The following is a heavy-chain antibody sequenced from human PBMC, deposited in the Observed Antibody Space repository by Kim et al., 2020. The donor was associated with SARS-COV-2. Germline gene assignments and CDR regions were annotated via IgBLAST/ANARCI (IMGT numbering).Heavy chain of an antibody. CDR2: IYYSGST. D-gene: IGHD3-10*01. J-gene: IGHJ3*02. V-gene: IGHV4-59*01. CDR1: GGSISSYY. CDR3: ARASITMVRGVIIASGAFDI. Sequence: SETLSLTCTVSGGSISSYYWSWIRQPPGKGLEWIGYIYYSGSTNYNPSLKSRVTISVDTSKNQFSLKLSSVTAADTAVYYCARASITMVRGVIIASGAFDIWGQGTMVTVSS.